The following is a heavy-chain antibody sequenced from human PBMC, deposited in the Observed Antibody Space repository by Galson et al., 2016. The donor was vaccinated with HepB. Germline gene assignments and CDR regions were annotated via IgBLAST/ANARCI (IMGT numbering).Heavy chain of an antibody. V-gene: IGHV3-30-3*01. Sequence: SLRLSCAASGFTFSSYSMHWVRQAPGKGREWVAVITYDGSNKFYADSVKGRFTISRDNSKNTLYLQMNNLRAEDTAIYYCARGFNYYDSCMIDWGQGTQVTVSS. CDR3: ARGFNYYDSCMID. J-gene: IGHJ4*02. CDR2: ITYDGSNK. CDR1: GFTFSSYS. D-gene: IGHD3-22*01.